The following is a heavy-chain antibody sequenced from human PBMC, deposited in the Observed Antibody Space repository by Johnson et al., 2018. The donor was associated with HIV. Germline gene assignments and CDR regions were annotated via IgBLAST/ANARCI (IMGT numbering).Heavy chain of an antibody. CDR2: IRYDGSNK. Sequence: QVQLVESGGGVVQPGGSLRLSCATSVFMFSNYGMHWVRQAPGKGLEWVAFIRYDGSNKYYADSVKGRFTISRDNSKNTLYLQMNSLRAEDTAVYYCAKDWSVLEWLSLHAFDIWGQGTMVTVSS. J-gene: IGHJ3*02. CDR1: VFMFSNYG. D-gene: IGHD3-3*01. V-gene: IGHV3-30*02. CDR3: AKDWSVLEWLSLHAFDI.